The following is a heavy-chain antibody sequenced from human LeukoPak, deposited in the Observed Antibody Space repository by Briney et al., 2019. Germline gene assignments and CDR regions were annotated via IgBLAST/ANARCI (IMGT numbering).Heavy chain of an antibody. V-gene: IGHV4-59*02. CDR2: IYYSGST. CDR1: GGSVSTYY. D-gene: IGHD2-2*01. CDR3: ARVIIPAATRVWFDP. Sequence: SETLSLTCTVSGGSVSTYYWSWIRQPPGKGLGWIGHIYYSGSTNYNPSLKSRVTISVDTSKNQFSLKLNSVTAADTAVYYCARVIIPAATRVWFDPWGQGTLVTVSS. J-gene: IGHJ5*02.